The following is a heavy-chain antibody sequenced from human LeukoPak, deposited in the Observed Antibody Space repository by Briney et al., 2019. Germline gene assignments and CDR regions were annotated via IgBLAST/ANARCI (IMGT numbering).Heavy chain of an antibody. CDR2: ISSSGSTI. J-gene: IGHJ4*02. Sequence: PGGSLRLSCAASGFTFSSYGMNWVRQAPGKGLEWVSYISSSGSTIYYADSVKGRFTISRDNAKNSLYLQMNSLRAEDTAVYYCARMVAATHYFDYWGQGTLVTVSS. D-gene: IGHD2-15*01. V-gene: IGHV3-48*03. CDR3: ARMVAATHYFDY. CDR1: GFTFSSYG.